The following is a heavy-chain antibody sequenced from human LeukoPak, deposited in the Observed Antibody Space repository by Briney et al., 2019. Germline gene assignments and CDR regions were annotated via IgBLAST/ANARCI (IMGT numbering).Heavy chain of an antibody. D-gene: IGHD3-22*01. J-gene: IGHJ4*02. CDR1: GGSITSYY. CDR3: ARVTGYVIEDYFDY. Sequence: ASETLSLTCTVSGGSITSYYWSWIRQPPGKGLEWIGYIYYSGSTNYSPSLKSRVTISVDTSKNQFSLKLSSVTAADTAMYYCARVTGYVIEDYFDYWGQGTLVTVSS. CDR2: IYYSGST. V-gene: IGHV4-59*01.